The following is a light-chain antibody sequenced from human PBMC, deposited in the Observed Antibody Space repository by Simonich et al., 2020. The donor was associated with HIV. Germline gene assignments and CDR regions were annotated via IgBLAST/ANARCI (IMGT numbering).Light chain of an antibody. J-gene: IGLJ2*01. V-gene: IGLV2-23*01. Sequence: QSALTQPASVSGSPGQSITISCTGTSSDVGGYNYVSWYQQHPGKAPKLRIYEDNKRHSGVSNRFSGSKSGNTASLTISGLQADDEADYYCCSYAASTTLVFGGGTRLTVL. CDR3: CSYAASTTLV. CDR2: EDN. CDR1: SSDVGGYNY.